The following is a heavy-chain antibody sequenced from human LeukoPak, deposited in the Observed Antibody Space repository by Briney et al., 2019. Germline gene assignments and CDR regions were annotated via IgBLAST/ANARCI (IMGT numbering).Heavy chain of an antibody. V-gene: IGHV3-21*01. D-gene: IGHD2-2*01. Sequence: PGGSLRLSCAASGFTFSSYSMNWVRQAPGKGLEWVSSISSSSSYIYYADSVKGRFTISRDNAKNSLYLQMNSLRAEDAAVYYCARASTSCYDYWGQGTLVTVSS. CDR1: GFTFSSYS. CDR2: ISSSSSYI. CDR3: ARASTSCYDY. J-gene: IGHJ4*02.